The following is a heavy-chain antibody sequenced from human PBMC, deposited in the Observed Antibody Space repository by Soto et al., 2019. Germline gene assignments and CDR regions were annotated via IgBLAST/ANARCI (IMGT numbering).Heavy chain of an antibody. CDR1: GASISSGSYY. Sequence: SETLSLTCTVSGASISSGSYYWSWIRQLPGKGLEWIGYVSNSVSTYYNPSLKSRVTISVDTSKNQLSLKLSSMTAADTAVYYCVRGSAPQAWGQGTLDIVS. J-gene: IGHJ5*02. CDR2: VSNSVST. V-gene: IGHV4-30-4*08. CDR3: VRGSAPQA.